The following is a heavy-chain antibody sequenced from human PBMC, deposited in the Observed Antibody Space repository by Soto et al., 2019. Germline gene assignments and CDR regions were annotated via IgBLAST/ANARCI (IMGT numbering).Heavy chain of an antibody. CDR3: AAAGYSSGWYGDGLDY. J-gene: IGHJ4*02. V-gene: IGHV1-58*02. CDR1: GFTFTSSA. Sequence: SVKVSCKASGFTFTSSAMQWVRQARGQRLEWIGWIVVGSGNTNYAQKFQERVTITRDMSTSTAYMELSSLRSEDTAVYYCAAAGYSSGWYGDGLDYWGQGTLVTVSS. CDR2: IVVGSGNT. D-gene: IGHD6-19*01.